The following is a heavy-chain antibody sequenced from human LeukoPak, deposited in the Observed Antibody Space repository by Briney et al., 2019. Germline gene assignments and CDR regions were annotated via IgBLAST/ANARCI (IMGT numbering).Heavy chain of an antibody. CDR1: GFSFSSHS. CDR2: ISSSSSTI. CDR3: AKEIDY. V-gene: IGHV3-48*01. J-gene: IGHJ4*02. Sequence: GGSLRLSCAASGFSFSSHSMNWVRQAPGKGLEWVSYISSSSSTIYYADSVKGRFTISRDNSKNTLYLQMNNLRAEDTAVYYCAKEIDYWGQGTLVTVSS.